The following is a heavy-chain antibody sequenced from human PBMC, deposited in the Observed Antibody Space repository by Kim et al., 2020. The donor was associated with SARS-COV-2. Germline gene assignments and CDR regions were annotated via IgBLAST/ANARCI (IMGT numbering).Heavy chain of an antibody. J-gene: IGHJ6*02. Sequence: GGSLRLSCAASGFTFSSYSMNWVRQAPGKGLEWVSSIRSSSSYIYYADSVKGRFTISRDNAKNSLYLQMNSLRAEDTAVYYCASDPQYYYDSSGYYHYYYDYVMGLWGQGNTGTVPS. CDR1: GFTFSSYS. CDR2: IRSSSSYI. D-gene: IGHD3-22*01. CDR3: ASDPQYYYDSSGYYHYYYDYVMGL. V-gene: IGHV3-21*01.